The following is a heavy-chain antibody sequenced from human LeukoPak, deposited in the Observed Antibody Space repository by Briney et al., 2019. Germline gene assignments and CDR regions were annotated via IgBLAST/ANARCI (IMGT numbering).Heavy chain of an antibody. Sequence: SQILSLTCTVSGGSISSGSYYWRWIRQPAGTGLEWVGRIYTSGSTNYNPSLKSRVTISVDTSKNQFSLKLSSVTAADTAVYYCARGGIVVVPASWTGWFDPWGQGTLVTVSS. V-gene: IGHV4-61*02. D-gene: IGHD2-2*01. J-gene: IGHJ5*02. CDR3: ARGGIVVVPASWTGWFDP. CDR1: GGSISSGSYY. CDR2: IYTSGST.